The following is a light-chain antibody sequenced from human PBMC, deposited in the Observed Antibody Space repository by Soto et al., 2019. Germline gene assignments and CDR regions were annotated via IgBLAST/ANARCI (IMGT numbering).Light chain of an antibody. CDR1: SSDVGGYNY. CDR3: SSYTSSYTRV. V-gene: IGLV2-14*01. Sequence: QSALTQPASVSGSPGQSITISCTGTSSDVGGYNYVSWYQQHPGKAPKLMIYEVSNRPSGVSNRFSGSKSGNTASLTISGLQAEDEADYFCSSYTSSYTRVFGTGTKSPS. CDR2: EVS. J-gene: IGLJ1*01.